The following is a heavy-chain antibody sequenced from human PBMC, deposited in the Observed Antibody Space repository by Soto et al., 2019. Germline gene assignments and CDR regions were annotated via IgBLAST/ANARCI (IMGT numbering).Heavy chain of an antibody. Sequence: TGGSLRLSCAASGFTFSSYAMSWVRQAPGKGLEWVSAISGSGGSTYYADSVKGRFTISRDNSKNTLYLQMNSLRAEDTAVYYCEKVRYYYDSSGYYYVWGQGTLVTVSS. J-gene: IGHJ4*02. V-gene: IGHV3-23*01. CDR2: ISGSGGST. D-gene: IGHD3-22*01. CDR1: GFTFSSYA. CDR3: EKVRYYYDSSGYYYV.